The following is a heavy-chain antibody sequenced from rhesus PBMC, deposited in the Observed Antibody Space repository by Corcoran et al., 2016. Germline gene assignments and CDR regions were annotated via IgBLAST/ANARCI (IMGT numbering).Heavy chain of an antibody. CDR3: ARDQGIAAARGSLDV. Sequence: QVQLQESGPGLVKPSETLSLTCAVSGGSISSGYYYWSWIRQPPGKGLEWIGYSTCRGSSRYNPSLKRRVTISRDTSKTQFSLELSSVTAADTAVYYCARDQGIAAARGSLDVWGRGVLVTVSS. D-gene: IGHD6-25*01. J-gene: IGHJ5-2*02. CDR1: GGSISSGYYY. V-gene: IGHV4-122*02. CDR2: STCRGSS.